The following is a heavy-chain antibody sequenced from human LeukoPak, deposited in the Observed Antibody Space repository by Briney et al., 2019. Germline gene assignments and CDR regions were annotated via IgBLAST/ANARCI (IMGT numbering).Heavy chain of an antibody. V-gene: IGHV4-30-2*02. CDR1: GGSISSGGYY. Sequence: SQTLSLTCTVSGGSISSGGYYWSWIRQPPGKGLEWIGYIYHSGSTYYNPSLKSRVTISIDTSKNQFSLKLSSVTAADTAVYYCARRWIIHPAKFDPWGQGTLVTVSS. CDR2: IYHSGST. D-gene: IGHD5-12*01. CDR3: ARRWIIHPAKFDP. J-gene: IGHJ5*02.